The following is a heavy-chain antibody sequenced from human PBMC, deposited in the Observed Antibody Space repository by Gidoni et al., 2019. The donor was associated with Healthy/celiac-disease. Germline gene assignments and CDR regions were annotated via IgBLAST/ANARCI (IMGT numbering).Heavy chain of an antibody. CDR2: ISYDGSNK. Sequence: QVQLVESGGGVLEPGRSMRLSCAASGFTFSSYAMHWVRQAPGKGMELVAVISYDGSNKYYADSVKGRFTISRDNSKNTLYLQMNSLRAEDTAVYYCARGPVGATPRGYWGQGTLVTVSS. D-gene: IGHD1-26*01. CDR3: ARGPVGATPRGY. J-gene: IGHJ4*02. CDR1: GFTFSSYA. V-gene: IGHV3-30-3*01.